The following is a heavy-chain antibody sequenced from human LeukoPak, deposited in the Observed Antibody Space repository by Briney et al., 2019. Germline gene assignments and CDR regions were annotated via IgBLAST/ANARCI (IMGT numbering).Heavy chain of an antibody. CDR3: ARSPGLLWFGEL. CDR2: ISSGSNYI. CDR1: GFTFSTYS. V-gene: IGHV3-21*01. Sequence: GGSLRLSCAASGFTFSTYSMNWVRQAPGKGLEWVSCISSGSNYIYYTDSVKGRFTTSRDNAKNSLYLQMNSLRAEDTAVYYCARSPGLLWFGELWGQGTLVTVSS. J-gene: IGHJ4*02. D-gene: IGHD3-10*01.